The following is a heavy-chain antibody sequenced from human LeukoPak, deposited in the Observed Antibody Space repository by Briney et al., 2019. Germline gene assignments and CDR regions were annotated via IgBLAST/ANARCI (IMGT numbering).Heavy chain of an antibody. J-gene: IGHJ4*02. Sequence: PSETPSRTCAVYGGSFSGYYWTWIRQPPGKGLEWIGEIHYSGRINYNPSLKSRVTISADTSNNHFSLKMNSVTAADTAVYYCSRGTDAYKCGNSWGQGTLVTVSS. D-gene: IGHD5-24*01. CDR2: IHYSGRI. CDR3: SRGTDAYKCGNS. V-gene: IGHV4-34*01. CDR1: GGSFSGYY.